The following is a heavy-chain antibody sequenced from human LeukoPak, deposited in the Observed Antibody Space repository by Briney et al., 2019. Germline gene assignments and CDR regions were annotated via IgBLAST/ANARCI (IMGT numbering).Heavy chain of an antibody. J-gene: IGHJ4*02. Sequence: PGGSLTLTCAASGFTFSSYSMNWVRQPPGKGLEWVSSISSSSSYIYYADSVKGRFTISRDNAKNSLYLQMNSLRAEDTAVYYCARGEDLAYWGQGTLVTVSS. CDR1: GFTFSSYS. CDR3: ARGEDLAY. CDR2: ISSSSSYI. V-gene: IGHV3-21*01.